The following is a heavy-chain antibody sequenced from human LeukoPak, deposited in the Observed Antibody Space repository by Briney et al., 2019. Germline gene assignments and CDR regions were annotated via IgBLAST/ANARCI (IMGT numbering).Heavy chain of an antibody. CDR2: IIPILGIA. Sequence: VKVSCKAYGGTFSSYTISWVRQAPGQGLEWMGRIIPILGIANYAQKFQGRVTITVDKSTSTAYMELSSLRSEDTAVYYCARDLVDTAMVTDVDYWGQGTLVTVSS. D-gene: IGHD5-18*01. CDR3: ARDLVDTAMVTDVDY. J-gene: IGHJ4*02. CDR1: GGTFSSYT. V-gene: IGHV1-69*10.